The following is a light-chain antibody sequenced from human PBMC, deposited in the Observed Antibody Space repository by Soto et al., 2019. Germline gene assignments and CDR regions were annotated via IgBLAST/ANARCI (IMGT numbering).Light chain of an antibody. Sequence: QSVLTQPPSVSAAPGQKVTISCSGSSSNIGVNSVSWYQQLPGTAPKLLIYDDNKRPSGIPDRFSGSKSGTSATLGITGFQTGDEADYYCGSWDSSLGAYVFGTGTKVTV. J-gene: IGLJ1*01. V-gene: IGLV1-51*01. CDR1: SSNIGVNS. CDR2: DDN. CDR3: GSWDSSLGAYV.